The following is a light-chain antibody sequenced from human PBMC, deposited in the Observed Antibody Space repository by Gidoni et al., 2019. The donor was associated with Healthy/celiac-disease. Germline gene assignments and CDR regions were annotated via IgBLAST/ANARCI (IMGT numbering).Light chain of an antibody. J-gene: IGKJ2*01. Sequence: EIVLTQSPATLSLSPGERATLSCRASQSVSSYLAWYQQKPVKAPRLLIYYASNRATGIPARFSCSGSGTDFTLTISSLEPEDFAVYYCQQRSNWPGTFGQGTKLEIK. CDR1: QSVSSY. CDR2: YAS. CDR3: QQRSNWPGT. V-gene: IGKV3-11*01.